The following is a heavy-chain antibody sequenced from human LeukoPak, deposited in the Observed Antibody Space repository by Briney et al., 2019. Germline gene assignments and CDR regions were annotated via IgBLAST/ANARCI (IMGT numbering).Heavy chain of an antibody. J-gene: IGHJ5*02. V-gene: IGHV3-30*04. CDR2: ISFDGTDA. D-gene: IGHD6-19*01. Sequence: GTSLRLSCAASGFTFSSYAIHWVRQAPGKGLEWVAVISFDGTDAFYADSVKGRFTISRDNSKNTLYLQMNSLRADDTAVYYCAREMLAAVAAQSWGQGTLVTVSS. CDR1: GFTFSSYA. CDR3: AREMLAAVAAQS.